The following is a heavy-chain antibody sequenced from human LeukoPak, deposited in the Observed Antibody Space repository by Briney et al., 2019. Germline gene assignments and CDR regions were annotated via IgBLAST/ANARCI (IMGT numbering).Heavy chain of an antibody. V-gene: IGHV4-30-4*01. CDR1: GGSISSGVYY. CDR3: ARPYYYDSRIDP. Sequence: SETLSLTCTVSGGSISSGVYYWSWIRQPPGKGLEWIGYTYYSGSTYYNPSLKNRVSISVDTSKNQFSLNLSSVTAADTAVYYCARPYYYDSRIDPWGQGTLVTVSS. CDR2: TYYSGST. J-gene: IGHJ5*02. D-gene: IGHD3-22*01.